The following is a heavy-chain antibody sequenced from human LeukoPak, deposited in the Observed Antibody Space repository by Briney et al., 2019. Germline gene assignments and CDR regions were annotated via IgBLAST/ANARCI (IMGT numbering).Heavy chain of an antibody. Sequence: PSETLSLTCTVSGGSISGYYWSWLRQPAGKGLEWIGRIYTSGSNNYNPSLKSRVTMSVDTSKNQFSLKLSSVTAADTAMYYCARDNEVAARSFDYWGQGTLVTVSS. V-gene: IGHV4-4*07. D-gene: IGHD6-6*01. CDR3: ARDNEVAARSFDY. J-gene: IGHJ4*02. CDR2: IYTSGSN. CDR1: GGSISGYY.